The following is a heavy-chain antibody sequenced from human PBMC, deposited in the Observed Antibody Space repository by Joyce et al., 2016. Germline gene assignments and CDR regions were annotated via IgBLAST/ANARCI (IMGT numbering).Heavy chain of an antibody. Sequence: QVQLVQSGSEVKKPGASVEVSCKASGYIFTTYGISWVRQAPGQGFEWMGWISAHHGNTKYAQKFHGRVTMTIDTSTSTAYMELESLRSDDTAVYYCARDIHYYNGSGYYWGAFDIWGQGTMVSVSS. D-gene: IGHD3-22*01. CDR3: ARDIHYYNGSGYYWGAFDI. V-gene: IGHV1-18*01. CDR1: GYIFTTYG. CDR2: ISAHHGNT. J-gene: IGHJ3*02.